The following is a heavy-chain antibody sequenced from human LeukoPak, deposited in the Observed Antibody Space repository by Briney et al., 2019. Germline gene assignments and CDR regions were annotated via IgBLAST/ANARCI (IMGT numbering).Heavy chain of an antibody. V-gene: IGHV3-23*01. CDR1: GFTFNTYD. CDR2: ISGSGGTT. CDR3: AKASRRHCGSTVCYTLDY. D-gene: IGHD2-2*02. J-gene: IGHJ4*02. Sequence: GSLRLSCAASGFTFNTYDMNWVRQAPGKGLEWVSSISGSGGTTYSADSVKGRFTISRDNTKNTLYLQMNSLRADDTAVYYCAKASRRHCGSTVCYTLDYWGQGTLVTVSS.